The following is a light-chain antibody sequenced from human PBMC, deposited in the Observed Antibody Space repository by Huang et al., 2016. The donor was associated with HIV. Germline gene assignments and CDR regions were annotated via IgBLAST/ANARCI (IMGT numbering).Light chain of an antibody. CDR2: GAS. J-gene: IGKJ4*01. CDR1: QTISSN. CDR3: QQYNDWLSLT. V-gene: IGKV3-15*01. Sequence: EIVMTQSPATLSVSPGERATLSCRASQTISSNLAWYQQKPGQAPRLLIYGASTRATGGAVRFSGSGAGTEFTLTISSLQFEDSAVYYCQQYNDWLSLTFGGGTKVGIK.